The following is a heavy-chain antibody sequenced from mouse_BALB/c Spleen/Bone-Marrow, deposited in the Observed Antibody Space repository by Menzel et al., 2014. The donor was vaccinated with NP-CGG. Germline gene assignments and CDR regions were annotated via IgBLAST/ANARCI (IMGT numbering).Heavy chain of an antibody. V-gene: IGHV2-3*01. CDR1: GFSLTSXG. J-gene: IGHJ3*01. Sequence: QVQLQQSGPGLVAPSQSLSITCTVSGFSLTSXGXSWVRQPPGKGLEWLGVIWGDGSTNYHSALISRLSISKGNSKSXVFLKLNSLQTDDTATYYCAATRKYGNPFAYWGQGTLVTVSA. CDR3: AATRKYGNPFAY. D-gene: IGHD2-1*01. CDR2: IWGDGST.